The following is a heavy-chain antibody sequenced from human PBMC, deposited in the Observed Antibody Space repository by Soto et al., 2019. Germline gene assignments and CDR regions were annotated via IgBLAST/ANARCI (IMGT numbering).Heavy chain of an antibody. CDR1: GYIFTNYY. CDR2: INAGGGGT. V-gene: IGHV1-46*03. CDR3: ARGRMAEDY. D-gene: IGHD2-8*01. Sequence: QVQLVQSGAEVKEPGASVKVSCKASGYIFTNYYIHWVRKAPGQGLEWMGIINAGGGGTSYAQKFKGRFTMTRDTSTSTVYMELSSLRSEDTAVYYCARGRMAEDYWGQGTLVTVSS. J-gene: IGHJ4*02.